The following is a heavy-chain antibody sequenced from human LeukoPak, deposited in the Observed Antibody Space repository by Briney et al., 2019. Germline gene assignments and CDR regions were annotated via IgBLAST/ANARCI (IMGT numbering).Heavy chain of an antibody. CDR3: AKYERATSDAFDV. Sequence: GGSLRLSCAASGFTLSSYDMSWVSQAPGKWLEWVSSISGSGGNTYYADSVKGRFTISRENSKNTLYMQMNSLRAEDTAVYYCAKYERATSDAFDVWGQGTMVAVSS. D-gene: IGHD2-2*01. J-gene: IGHJ3*01. V-gene: IGHV3-23*01. CDR2: ISGSGGNT. CDR1: GFTLSSYD.